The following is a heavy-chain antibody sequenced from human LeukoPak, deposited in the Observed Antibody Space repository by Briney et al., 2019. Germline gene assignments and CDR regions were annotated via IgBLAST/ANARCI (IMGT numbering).Heavy chain of an antibody. CDR1: GFSLSSYS. V-gene: IGHV3-48*02. Sequence: PGVSVRLSCAASGFSLSSYSMNWVRQAPGKGLEGVSYISSSSSTIYYADSVKGRFTIARDNAQDSLYLQMNSLRDEDSGVYYCASESREGLNSVLSFDYWGQGTHVTVSS. D-gene: IGHD5-24*01. CDR2: ISSSSSTI. J-gene: IGHJ4*02. CDR3: ASESREGLNSVLSFDY.